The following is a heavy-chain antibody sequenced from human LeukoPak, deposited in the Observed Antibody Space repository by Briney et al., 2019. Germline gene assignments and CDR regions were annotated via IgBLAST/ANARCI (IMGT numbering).Heavy chain of an antibody. D-gene: IGHD2-2*03. V-gene: IGHV1-69*04. J-gene: IGHJ6*02. CDR3: ARDGYCSRTSCPALYYYGMDV. CDR2: IIPILGIA. CDR1: GGTFSSYA. Sequence: SVKVSFKASGGTFSSYAISWVRQAHGQGLEWMGSIIPILGIANYAQKLQGRVTITADKSTSTAYMELSSLRSEDTAVYYCARDGYCSRTSCPALYYYGMDVWGQGTTVTVSS.